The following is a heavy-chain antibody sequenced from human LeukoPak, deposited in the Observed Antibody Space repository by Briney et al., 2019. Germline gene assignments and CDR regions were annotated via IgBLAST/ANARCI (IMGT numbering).Heavy chain of an antibody. D-gene: IGHD2-2*01. Sequence: GASVKVSCKASGYTFTDYYMHWVRQAPGQGLEWMGWINPNSGGTNYAQKLQGRVTMTTDTSTSTAYMELRSLSSDDTAVYYCARDRGIVVVPAAMDFDHWGKGTLVTVSS. CDR1: GYTFTDYY. V-gene: IGHV1-2*02. CDR3: ARDRGIVVVPAAMDFDH. CDR2: INPNSGGT. J-gene: IGHJ4*02.